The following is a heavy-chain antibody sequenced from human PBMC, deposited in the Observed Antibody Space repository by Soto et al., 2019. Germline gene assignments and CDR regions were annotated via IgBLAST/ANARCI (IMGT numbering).Heavy chain of an antibody. D-gene: IGHD6-19*01. CDR1: GGSISSYY. CDR2: IYYSGST. CDR3: AKDLGEMAGTGGFDY. J-gene: IGHJ4*02. Sequence: SETLSLTCTVSGGSISSYYWSWIRQPPGKGLEWIGYIYYSGSTNYNPSLKSRFTISRDNSKNTLYLQMNSLRAEDTAVYYCAKDLGEMAGTGGFDYWGQGTLVTVSS. V-gene: IGHV4-59*01.